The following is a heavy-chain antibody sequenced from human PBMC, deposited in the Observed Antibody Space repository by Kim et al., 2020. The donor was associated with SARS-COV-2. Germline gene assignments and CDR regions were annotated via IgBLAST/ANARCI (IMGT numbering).Heavy chain of an antibody. Sequence: GGSLRLSCAASGFTFSDYYMSWIRQAPGKGLEWVSYISSSSSYTNYADSVKGRFTISRDNAKNSLYLQMNSLRAEDTAVYYCAKAYGDREGAFDIWGQGTMVTVSS. V-gene: IGHV3-11*03. CDR1: GFTFSDYY. D-gene: IGHD4-17*01. J-gene: IGHJ3*02. CDR3: AKAYGDREGAFDI. CDR2: ISSSSSYT.